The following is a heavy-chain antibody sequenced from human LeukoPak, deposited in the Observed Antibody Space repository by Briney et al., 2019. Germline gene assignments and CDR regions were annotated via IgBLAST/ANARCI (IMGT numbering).Heavy chain of an antibody. Sequence: GGSLRLSCAASGFTFSSYEMNWVRQAPGKGLEWVSYISSSGSTIYYADSVKGRFTISRDNAKNTLYLQMNSLRAEDTAVYYCAKIFAVVVVAATSDYWGQGTLVTVSS. J-gene: IGHJ4*02. V-gene: IGHV3-48*03. CDR2: ISSSGSTI. CDR3: AKIFAVVVVAATSDY. CDR1: GFTFSSYE. D-gene: IGHD2-15*01.